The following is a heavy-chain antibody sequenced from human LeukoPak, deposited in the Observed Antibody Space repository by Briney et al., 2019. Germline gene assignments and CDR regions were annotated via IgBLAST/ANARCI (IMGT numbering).Heavy chain of an antibody. CDR3: AATYYDFWSGYYTGGYHFDY. J-gene: IGHJ4*02. D-gene: IGHD3-3*01. CDR1: GYTFTSYG. CDR2: ISAYNGNT. Sequence: ASVKVSCKASGYTFTSYGISWVRQAPGQGLEWMGWISAYNGNTNYAQKLQGRVTMTTDTSTSTAYMELRSLRSDDTAVYYCAATYYDFWSGYYTGGYHFDYWGQGTLVTVSS. V-gene: IGHV1-18*01.